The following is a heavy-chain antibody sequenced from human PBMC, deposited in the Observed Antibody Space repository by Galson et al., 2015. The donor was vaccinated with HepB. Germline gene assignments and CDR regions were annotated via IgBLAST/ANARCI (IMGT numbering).Heavy chain of an antibody. V-gene: IGHV3-30*04. D-gene: IGHD6-13*01. CDR1: GFTFSSYA. Sequence: SLRLSCAASGFTFSSYAMHWVRQAPGKGLEWVAVISYDGSNKYYADSVKGRFTISRDNSKNTLYLQMNSLRAEDTAVYYCARVLLAPPRGGSSWYWVTNHDAFDIWAKGQWSPSLQ. J-gene: IGHJ3*02. CDR2: ISYDGSNK. CDR3: ARVLLAPPRGGSSWYWVTNHDAFDI.